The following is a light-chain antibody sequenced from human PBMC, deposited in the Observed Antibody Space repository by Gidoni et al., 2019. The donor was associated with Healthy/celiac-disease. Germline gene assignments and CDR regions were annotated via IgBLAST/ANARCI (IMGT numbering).Light chain of an antibody. CDR2: WAS. J-gene: IGKJ4*01. Sequence: VALGERATINCKSSQSVLYSSNNKNYLAWYQQKPGQPPKLLIYWASTRESGVPDRFSGSGSGTDFTLTISSLQAEDVAVYYCQQYYSTPRTFGGGTKVEIK. V-gene: IGKV4-1*01. CDR1: QSVLYSSNNKNY. CDR3: QQYYSTPRT.